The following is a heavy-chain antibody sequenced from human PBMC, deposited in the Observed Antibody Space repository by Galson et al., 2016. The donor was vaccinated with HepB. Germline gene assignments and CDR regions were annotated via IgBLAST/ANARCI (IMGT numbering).Heavy chain of an antibody. CDR3: ANGGYYNFDQ. CDR2: ILYDGSKK. Sequence: SLRLSCAASGFTFSRYGMHWVRQAPGKGLEWVAVILYDGSKKYYADSVKGRFTISRDNSKNTLYLQMNSLRPEDTAVYYCANGGYYNFDQWGQGTLVTVSS. J-gene: IGHJ4*02. D-gene: IGHD3-22*01. CDR1: GFTFSRYG. V-gene: IGHV3-33*03.